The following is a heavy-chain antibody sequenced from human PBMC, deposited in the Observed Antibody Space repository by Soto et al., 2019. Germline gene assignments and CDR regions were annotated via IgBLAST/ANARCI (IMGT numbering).Heavy chain of an antibody. CDR1: GFTFSSYW. D-gene: IGHD6-19*01. Sequence: EVQLVESGGGLVQPGGSLRLSCAASGFTFSSYWMSWVRQAPGKGLEWVANIKQDGSEKFYVDSVKGRFTISRDNAKNSLDLQMNSLRGEDTAVYYCARGTGAAVAADYWGQGTLVTVSS. CDR3: ARGTGAAVAADY. V-gene: IGHV3-7*01. CDR2: IKQDGSEK. J-gene: IGHJ4*02.